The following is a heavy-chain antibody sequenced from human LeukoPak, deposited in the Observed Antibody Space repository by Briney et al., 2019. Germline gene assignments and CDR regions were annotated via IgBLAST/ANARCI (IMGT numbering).Heavy chain of an antibody. V-gene: IGHV4-39*07. Sequence: SETLSLTCTVSGGSISSGGYYWSWIRQPPGKGLEWIGEINHSGSTNYNPSLKSRVTISVDTSKNQFSLKLSSVTAADTAVYYCARSTPLLLCDYWGQGTLVTVSS. J-gene: IGHJ4*02. D-gene: IGHD3-10*01. CDR2: INHSGST. CDR3: ARSTPLLLCDY. CDR1: GGSISSGGYY.